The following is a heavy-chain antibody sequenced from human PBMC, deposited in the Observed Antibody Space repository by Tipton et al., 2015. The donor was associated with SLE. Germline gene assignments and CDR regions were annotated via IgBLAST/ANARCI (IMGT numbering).Heavy chain of an antibody. CDR2: ISYDGSNK. V-gene: IGHV3-30-3*01. CDR3: ARENRVYAFDI. Sequence: SLRLSCAASGFTFSSYAMHWVRQAPGKGLEWVAVISYDGSNKYYADSVKGRFTISRDNSKNTLYLQMNSLRAEDTAVYYCARENRVYAFDIWGQGTMVTVSS. D-gene: IGHD6-13*01. J-gene: IGHJ3*02. CDR1: GFTFSSYA.